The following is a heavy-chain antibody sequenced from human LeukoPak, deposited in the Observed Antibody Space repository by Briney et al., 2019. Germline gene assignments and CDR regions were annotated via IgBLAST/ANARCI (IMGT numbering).Heavy chain of an antibody. V-gene: IGHV5-51*01. CDR3: ARRETPRNYIAVADNDAFDI. CDR2: IYPGDSDT. J-gene: IGHJ3*02. D-gene: IGHD6-19*01. CDR1: GYSFTSYW. Sequence: GESLKISCKGSGYSFTSYWIGWVRQMPGRGLEWMGIIYPGDSDTIDSPSFQGQVTISADQSISTAYLHWSSLKASDSAMYYCARRETPRNYIAVADNDAFDIWGQGTMVTVSS.